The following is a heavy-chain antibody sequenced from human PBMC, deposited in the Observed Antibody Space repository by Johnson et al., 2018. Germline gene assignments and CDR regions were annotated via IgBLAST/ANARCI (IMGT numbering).Heavy chain of an antibody. CDR3: ALVFEYYDRPSRAFDM. J-gene: IGHJ3*02. CDR1: GYTFTSYD. Sequence: QVQLVQSGAEVKKPGASVKVSCKASGYTFTSYDINWVRQATGQGLEWMGWMNPNSGNTGYAQKFQGRVTMTRNTSISTAYMELSSLRSEDTAVYYWALVFEYYDRPSRAFDMWGQGTIVTVSA. CDR2: MNPNSGNT. V-gene: IGHV1-8*01. D-gene: IGHD3-22*01.